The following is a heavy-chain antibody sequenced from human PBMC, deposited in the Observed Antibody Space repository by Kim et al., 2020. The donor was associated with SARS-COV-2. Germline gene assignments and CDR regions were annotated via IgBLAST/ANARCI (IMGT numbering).Heavy chain of an antibody. CDR2: ISAYNGNT. J-gene: IGHJ4*02. D-gene: IGHD4-17*01. V-gene: IGHV1-18*01. Sequence: ASVKVSCKASGYTFTSYGISWVRQAPGQGLEWMGWISAYNGNTNYAQKLQGRVTMTTDTSTSTAYMELRSLRSDDTAVYYCARDLGSRPYGVGCDYWGQGTLVTVSS. CDR1: GYTFTSYG. CDR3: ARDLGSRPYGVGCDY.